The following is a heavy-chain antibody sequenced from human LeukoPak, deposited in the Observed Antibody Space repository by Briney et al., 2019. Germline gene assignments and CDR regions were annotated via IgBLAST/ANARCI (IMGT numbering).Heavy chain of an antibody. Sequence: SQTLSLTCTVSGGSISSGDYYWSWIRQPPGKGLEWIGYIYYSGSTYYNPSLKSRVTISVDTSKNQFSLKLSPVTAADTAVYYCAVQTVVRGVIRPLDYWGQGTLVTVSS. D-gene: IGHD3-10*01. CDR3: AVQTVVRGVIRPLDY. V-gene: IGHV4-30-4*01. CDR2: IYYSGST. J-gene: IGHJ4*02. CDR1: GGSISSGDYY.